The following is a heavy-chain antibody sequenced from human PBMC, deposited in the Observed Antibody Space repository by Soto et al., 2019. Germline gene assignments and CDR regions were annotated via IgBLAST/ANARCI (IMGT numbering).Heavy chain of an antibody. D-gene: IGHD3-10*01. J-gene: IGHJ4*02. CDR3: AKDRMVRGVPYFDY. Sequence: GVALRLSCAASVVPFSRYSMSWVRQAPGKGLEWVSAISGSCGSTYYADSVKVRFTISRDNSKNTLYLQMNSLRAEDMAVYYCAKDRMVRGVPYFDYWGQGTMVYVSS. CDR1: VVPFSRYS. CDR2: ISGSCGST. V-gene: IGHV3-23*01.